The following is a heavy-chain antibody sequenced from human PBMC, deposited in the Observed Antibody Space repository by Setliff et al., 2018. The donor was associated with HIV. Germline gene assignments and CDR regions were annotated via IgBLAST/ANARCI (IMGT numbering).Heavy chain of an antibody. D-gene: IGHD2-2*01. V-gene: IGHV3-33*06. Sequence: GGSLRLSCAASGFTFSNYGMHWVRQAPGKGLEWVAVIWYDGTNKNYADSVKGRFMISRDNSKNTLYLQMNSLRAEDTAVYYCAKDRGEVPTAFFDYWGQGTLVTVSS. CDR3: AKDRGEVPTAFFDY. CDR1: GFTFSNYG. CDR2: IWYDGTNK. J-gene: IGHJ4*02.